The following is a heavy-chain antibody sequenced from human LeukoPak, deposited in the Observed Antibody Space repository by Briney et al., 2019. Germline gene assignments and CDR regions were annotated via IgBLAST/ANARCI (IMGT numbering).Heavy chain of an antibody. CDR1: GGSISSYY. J-gene: IGHJ5*02. CDR2: IYYSGST. D-gene: IGHD5-24*01. CDR3: ARDLSPVGWFDP. Sequence: SETLSLTCSVSGGSISSYYWSWIRQPAGKGLEWIGYIYYSGSTYYNPSLKSRVTISVDTSKDQFSLKLSSVTAADTAVYYRARDLSPVGWFDPWGQGTLVTVSS. V-gene: IGHV4-59*06.